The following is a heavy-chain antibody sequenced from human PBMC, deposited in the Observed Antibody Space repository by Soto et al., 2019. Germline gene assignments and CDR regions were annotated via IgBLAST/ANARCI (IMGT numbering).Heavy chain of an antibody. Sequence: SETLSLTCAVYGGSFSGYYWSWIRQPPGKGLEWIGEINHSGSTNYNPSLKSRVTISVDTSKNQFSLKLSSVTAADTAVYYCARGKGDYVSRLDYWGQGNLVT. CDR1: GGSFSGYY. CDR3: ARGKGDYVSRLDY. CDR2: INHSGST. D-gene: IGHD4-17*01. J-gene: IGHJ4*02. V-gene: IGHV4-34*01.